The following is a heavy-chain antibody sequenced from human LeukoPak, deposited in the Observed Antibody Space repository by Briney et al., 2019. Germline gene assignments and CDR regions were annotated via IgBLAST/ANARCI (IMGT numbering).Heavy chain of an antibody. CDR3: TGYGLDY. CDR1: GFTVNSNY. J-gene: IGHJ4*02. V-gene: IGHV3-53*01. CDR2: IYSGGSA. D-gene: IGHD5-18*01. Sequence: GSLRLSCAASGFTVNSNYMSWVRQAPGKGLEWVSVIYSGGSAYYADSVKGRFTISRDNSKNTLYLQMNSLGADDTAIYYCTGYGLDYWGQGTLVTVSS.